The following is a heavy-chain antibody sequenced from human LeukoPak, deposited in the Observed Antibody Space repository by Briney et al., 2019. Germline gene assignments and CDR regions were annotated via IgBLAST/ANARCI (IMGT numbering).Heavy chain of an antibody. D-gene: IGHD6-13*01. Sequence: GGSLRLSCAASGFTFSSYGMHSVRQAPGKGLEWVAFIRYDGSNKYYADSVKGRFTISRDNSKNTLYLQMNSVRAEDTAVYYCAKDEPAAGIDYWGQGTLVTVSS. CDR2: IRYDGSNK. V-gene: IGHV3-30*02. CDR3: AKDEPAAGIDY. CDR1: GFTFSSYG. J-gene: IGHJ4*02.